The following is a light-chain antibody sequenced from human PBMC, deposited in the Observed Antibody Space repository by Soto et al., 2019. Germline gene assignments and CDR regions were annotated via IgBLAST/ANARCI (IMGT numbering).Light chain of an antibody. CDR3: QTWDTGIRV. V-gene: IGLV4-69*01. J-gene: IGLJ3*02. Sequence: QLVLTQSPSASASLGASVKLTCTLSSGHSNYAIAWHQQQPEKGPRYLMKLNSDGSLSKGDGIPDRFSGSSSGAERYLTISTLQSEDEADYYCQTWDTGIRVFGGGTKLTVL. CDR2: LNSDGSL. CDR1: SGHSNYA.